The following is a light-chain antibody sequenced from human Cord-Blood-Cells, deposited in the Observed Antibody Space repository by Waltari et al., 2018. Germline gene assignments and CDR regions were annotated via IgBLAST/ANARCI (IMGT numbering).Light chain of an antibody. Sequence: GDRVTITCRASQSISSYLNWYQQKPGKAPKLLIYAASSLQSGVPSRFSGSGSGTDFTLTISSLQPEDFSTYYCQQSYSTPRTFGQGTKVEIK. J-gene: IGKJ1*01. V-gene: IGKV1-39*01. CDR1: QSISSY. CDR3: QQSYSTPRT. CDR2: AAS.